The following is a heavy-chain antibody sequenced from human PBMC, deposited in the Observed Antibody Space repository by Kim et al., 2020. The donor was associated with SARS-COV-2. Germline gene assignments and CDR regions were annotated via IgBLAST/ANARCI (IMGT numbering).Heavy chain of an antibody. V-gene: IGHV3-23*01. CDR1: GFPFSRFA. Sequence: GGSLRLSCAASGFPFSRFAMSWARQAPGKGLEWVSTINEGGSRTHYADSVRGRFTISWDNFRNTLFLQMNSLRADDTAVYYCDASDYWGQGSLVTVSS. J-gene: IGHJ4*02. CDR3: DASDY. CDR2: INEGGSRT.